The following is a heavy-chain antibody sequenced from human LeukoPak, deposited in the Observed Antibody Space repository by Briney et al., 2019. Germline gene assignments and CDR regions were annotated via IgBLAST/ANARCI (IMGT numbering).Heavy chain of an antibody. CDR1: GFMFSQHT. V-gene: IGHV3-48*01. CDR3: ARFAAGGSYYYYMDV. D-gene: IGHD6-25*01. CDR2: IGTSSTTI. J-gene: IGHJ6*03. Sequence: GGSLRLSCAVSGFMFSQHTMNWVRQPPGKGLEWVSNIGTSSTTIYYADSVKGRFTISRDNAKNSLYLQMNSLRADDTAVYYCARFAAGGSYYYYMDVWGKGTTVTVSS.